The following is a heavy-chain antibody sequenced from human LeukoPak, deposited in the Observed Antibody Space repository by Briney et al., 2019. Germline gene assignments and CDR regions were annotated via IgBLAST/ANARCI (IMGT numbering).Heavy chain of an antibody. CDR3: ARVEHFDWLLGGFDY. D-gene: IGHD3-9*01. CDR1: GGSISSYY. V-gene: IGHV4-59*01. CDR2: IYYSGST. J-gene: IGHJ4*02. Sequence: SETLSLTCTVSGGSISSYYWSWIRQPPGKGLEWIGYIYYSGSTNYNPSLKSRVTISVDTSKNQFSLKLSSVTAADTAVYYCARVEHFDWLLGGFDYWGQGTLVTVSS.